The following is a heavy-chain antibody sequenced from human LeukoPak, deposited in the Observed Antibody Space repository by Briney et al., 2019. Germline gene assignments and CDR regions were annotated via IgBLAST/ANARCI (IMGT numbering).Heavy chain of an antibody. CDR3: TTDRDSSGWCLHSFDY. CDR1: GFTFSNAW. V-gene: IGHV3-15*01. CDR2: IKSKTDGGTT. D-gene: IGHD6-19*01. J-gene: IGHJ4*02. Sequence: GGSLRLSCAASGFTFSNAWMSWVRQAPGKGLEWVGRIKSKTDGGTTDYAAPVKGRFTISRDDSKNTLYLQMNSLKTEDTAVYYCTTDRDSSGWCLHSFDYWGQGTLVTVSS.